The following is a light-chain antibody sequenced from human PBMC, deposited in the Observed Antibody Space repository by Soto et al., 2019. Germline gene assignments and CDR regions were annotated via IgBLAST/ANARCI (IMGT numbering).Light chain of an antibody. CDR2: DVT. J-gene: IGLJ2*01. Sequence: QSALTQPRSVSGSPGQSVTISCTGTSSDVGGYTYVSWYQHHPGKAPKLMIYDVTERASGVPGRFSGSKSANTASLTISGLQLEDEADYYCCSYAGGYSVVLGRGTKLTVL. CDR3: CSYAGGYSVV. CDR1: SSDVGGYTY. V-gene: IGLV2-11*01.